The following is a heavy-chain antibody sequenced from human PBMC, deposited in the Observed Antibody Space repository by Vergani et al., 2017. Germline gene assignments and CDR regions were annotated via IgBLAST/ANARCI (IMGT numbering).Heavy chain of an antibody. CDR3: ARQDDYGDYFFDY. CDR2: IYPGDSDT. D-gene: IGHD4-17*01. J-gene: IGHJ4*02. CDR1: GGSISSGDYY. Sequence: QVQLQESGPGLVKPSQTLSLTCTVSGGSISSGDYYWSWIRQPPGKGLEWIGYIYPGDSDTRYSPSFQGQVTISADKSISTAYLQWSSLKASDTAMYYCARQDDYGDYFFDYWGQGTLVTVSS. V-gene: IGHV4-30-4*01.